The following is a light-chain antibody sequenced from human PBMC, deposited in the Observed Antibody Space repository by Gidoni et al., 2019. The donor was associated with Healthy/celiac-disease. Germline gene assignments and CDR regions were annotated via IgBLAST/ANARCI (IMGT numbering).Light chain of an antibody. CDR1: QSLLHSNGYNY. CDR3: MQALQTPYT. CDR2: LGS. Sequence: EIVTTQSPLSLPVTPGEPASISCRSSQSLLHSNGYNYLDWYLQKPGQSPQLLISLGSTRASGVPDRFSGSGSGTDFTLKISRVEAEDVGVYYCMQALQTPYTFGQGTKLEIK. J-gene: IGKJ2*01. V-gene: IGKV2-28*01.